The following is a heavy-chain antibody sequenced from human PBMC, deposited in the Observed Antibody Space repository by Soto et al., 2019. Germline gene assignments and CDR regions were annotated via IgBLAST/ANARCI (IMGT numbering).Heavy chain of an antibody. D-gene: IGHD4-4*01. CDR3: ARTTVTTFYYYYGMDV. CDR2: IYYSGST. Sequence: SETLSLTCTVSGGSISSSSYYWGWIRQPPGKGLEWIGSIYYSGSTYYNPSLKSRVTISVDTSKNQFSLKLSSVTAADTAVYYCARTTVTTFYYYYGMDVWGQGTTVT. V-gene: IGHV4-39*01. J-gene: IGHJ6*02. CDR1: GGSISSSSYY.